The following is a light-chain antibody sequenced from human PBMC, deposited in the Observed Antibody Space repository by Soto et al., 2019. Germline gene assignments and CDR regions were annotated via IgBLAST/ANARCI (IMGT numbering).Light chain of an antibody. Sequence: DIQMTQSPSTLSSSVGDRVPITCRARQSIGTSLAWYQQNAGKAPKLLMYDVSRLQIGVQSRFSGSGSGTEFTLTISSLQPDAFATYYCQQYNTYGNTFGPGTKVDIK. CDR2: DVS. CDR1: QSIGTS. J-gene: IGKJ3*01. V-gene: IGKV1-5*01. CDR3: QQYNTYGNT.